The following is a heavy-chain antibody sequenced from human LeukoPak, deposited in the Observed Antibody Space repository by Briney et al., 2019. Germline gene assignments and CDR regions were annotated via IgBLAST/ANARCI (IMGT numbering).Heavy chain of an antibody. CDR3: ARDTGMYYYDSSGHYKIHDAFDI. D-gene: IGHD3-22*01. CDR1: GGSLSSYC. Sequence: PSETLSLTCTVSGGSLSSYCWSWIRQPPGKGLEWIGYIYYSGSTNYNPSLKSRVTISVDTSKNQFSLKLSSVTAADTAVYYCARDTGMYYYDSSGHYKIHDAFDIWGQGTMVTVSS. V-gene: IGHV4-59*01. CDR2: IYYSGST. J-gene: IGHJ3*02.